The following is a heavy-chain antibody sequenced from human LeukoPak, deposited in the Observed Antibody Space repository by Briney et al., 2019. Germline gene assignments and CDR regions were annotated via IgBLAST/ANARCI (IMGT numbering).Heavy chain of an antibody. D-gene: IGHD1-26*01. CDR2: ISGSGAST. CDR1: GFTFSTNA. V-gene: IGHV3-23*01. CDR3: AKDVGKWESLHFFDY. J-gene: IGHJ4*02. Sequence: GGSLRLSCLTSGFTFSTNAMSWVRQAPGKGLEWISGISGSGASTYYADSVTGRFTISRDNSRNTLYLQMNSLRGDDTAVYYCAKDVGKWESLHFFDYWGQGTLVTVS.